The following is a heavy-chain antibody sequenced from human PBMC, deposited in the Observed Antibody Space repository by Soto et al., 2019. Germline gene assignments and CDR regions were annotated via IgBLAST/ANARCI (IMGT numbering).Heavy chain of an antibody. CDR2: ITGSGRDT. Sequence: LRLSCAASGFTFRNNVLSWVRQAPGKGLDWVSGITGSGRDTYYADSVKGRFTISRDNSKNMVFLQVNSLRAEDTAPYYCAKNGLDNSPSAIDSWGPGTLVTVSS. V-gene: IGHV3-23*01. CDR1: GFTFRNNV. CDR3: AKNGLDNSPSAIDS. J-gene: IGHJ4*02. D-gene: IGHD2-8*01.